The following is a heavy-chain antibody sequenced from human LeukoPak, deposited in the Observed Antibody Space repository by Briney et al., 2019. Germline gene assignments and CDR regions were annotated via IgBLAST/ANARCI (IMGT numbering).Heavy chain of an antibody. CDR3: ARAVTYTGPRFDY. CDR1: GGSISSYY. V-gene: IGHV4-59*12. Sequence: SETLSLTCTVSGGSISSYYWSWIRQPPGKGLEWIVYISDIGSINYNPSLKSRVTISVDTSKNQFSLKLSSVTAADTAVYYCARAVTYTGPRFDYWGQGPLVTVSS. J-gene: IGHJ4*02. D-gene: IGHD3-16*01. CDR2: ISDIGSI.